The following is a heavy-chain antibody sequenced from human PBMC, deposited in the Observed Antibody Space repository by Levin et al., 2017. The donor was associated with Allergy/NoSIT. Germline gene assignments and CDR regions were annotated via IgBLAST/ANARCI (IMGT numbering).Heavy chain of an antibody. CDR2: IDPKTGGI. CDR3: ARGGAHHGFDL. D-gene: IGHD1-26*01. V-gene: IGHV1-2*02. CDR1: GYTFTAYY. J-gene: IGHJ3*01. Sequence: VASVKVSCKASGYTFTAYYVHWVRQAPGQGLEWMGWIDPKTGGIKYAQKFQGRVTMTRDTSSHTAYMEFSRLTSDETAVFFCARGGAHHGFDLWGQGTMVTISS.